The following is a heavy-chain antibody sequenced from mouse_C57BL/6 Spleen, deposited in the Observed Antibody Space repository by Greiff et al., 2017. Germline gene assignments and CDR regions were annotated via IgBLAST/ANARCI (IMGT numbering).Heavy chain of an antibody. J-gene: IGHJ4*01. Sequence: EVKLVESGGGLVKPGGSLKLSCAASGFTFSDYGMHWVRQAPEKGLEWVAYISSGSSTIYYADTVKGRFTISRDNAKNTLFLQTTSLRSEDTAMYYCARRDYYGSSYAMDYWGQGTSVTVSS. D-gene: IGHD1-1*01. V-gene: IGHV5-17*01. CDR2: ISSGSSTI. CDR3: ARRDYYGSSYAMDY. CDR1: GFTFSDYG.